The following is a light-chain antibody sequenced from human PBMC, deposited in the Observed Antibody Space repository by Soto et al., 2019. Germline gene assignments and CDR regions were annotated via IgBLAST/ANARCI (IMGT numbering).Light chain of an antibody. CDR3: SSYAGSNPL. CDR2: EVS. Sequence: QSALTQPPSASGSPGQSVTISCTGTSSDVGGYNYVSWYQQHPGKAPKLMIYEVSKRPSGVPDRFSGSKSGNTASLTVSGLQADDEADYYCSSYAGSNPLFGGGTKVTVL. CDR1: SSDVGGYNY. J-gene: IGLJ2*01. V-gene: IGLV2-8*01.